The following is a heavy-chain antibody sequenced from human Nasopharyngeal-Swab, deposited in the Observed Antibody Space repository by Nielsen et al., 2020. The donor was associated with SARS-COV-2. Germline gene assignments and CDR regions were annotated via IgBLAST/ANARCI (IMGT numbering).Heavy chain of an antibody. J-gene: IGHJ4*02. D-gene: IGHD2-21*01. CDR3: ASHPAGGGGGDY. V-gene: IGHV4-34*01. Sequence: WIRQPPGKGLEWIGEINHSGSTNYNPSLKSRVTISVDTSKNQFSLKLSSVTAADTAVYYCASHPAGGGGGDYWGQGTLVTVPQ. CDR2: INHSGST.